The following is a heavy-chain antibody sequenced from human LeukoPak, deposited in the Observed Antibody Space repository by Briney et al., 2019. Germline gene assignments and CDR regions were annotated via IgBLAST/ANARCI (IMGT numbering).Heavy chain of an antibody. J-gene: IGHJ6*03. CDR2: IWYDGSNK. CDR3: AKDAKCSSTSCYTPLFYYYYYMDV. Sequence: GGSLRLSCAASGFTFSSYGMHWVRQAPGKGLEWVAVIWYDGSNKYYADSVKGRFTISRDNSKNTLYLQMNSLRAEDAAVYYCAKDAKCSSTSCYTPLFYYYYYMDVWGKGTTVTVSS. V-gene: IGHV3-33*06. D-gene: IGHD2-2*02. CDR1: GFTFSSYG.